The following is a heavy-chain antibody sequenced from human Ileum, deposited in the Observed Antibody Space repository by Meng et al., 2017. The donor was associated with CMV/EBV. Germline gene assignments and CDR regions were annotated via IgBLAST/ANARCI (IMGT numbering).Heavy chain of an antibody. Sequence: EDSGFRFSDYEMTWVRQAPGKGLECVSSISSGGGGTYTADSVRGRFTISRDNSRNTLYLQMNSLTVEDTAVYFCAKALSVWTPFDAWGQGTLVTVSS. CDR1: GFRFSDYE. J-gene: IGHJ5*02. V-gene: IGHV3-23*01. D-gene: IGHD5/OR15-5a*01. CDR3: AKALSVWTPFDA. CDR2: ISSGGGGT.